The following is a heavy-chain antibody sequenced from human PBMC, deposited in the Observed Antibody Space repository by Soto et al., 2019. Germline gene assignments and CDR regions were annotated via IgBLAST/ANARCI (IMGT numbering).Heavy chain of an antibody. J-gene: IGHJ2*01. D-gene: IGHD1-26*01. CDR2: INAGNGNT. Sequence: ASVKVSCKASGYTFTNYAMHWVRQAPGQRLEWMGWINAGNGNTKYSRKFQGRVTITRDTSASTAYMELSSLRSEDTAVYYCARGGSLYWYFDLWGRGTLVTVSS. CDR1: GYTFTNYA. CDR3: ARGGSLYWYFDL. V-gene: IGHV1-3*01.